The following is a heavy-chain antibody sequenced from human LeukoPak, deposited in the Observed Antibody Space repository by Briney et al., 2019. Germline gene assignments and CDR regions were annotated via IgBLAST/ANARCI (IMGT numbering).Heavy chain of an antibody. D-gene: IGHD2-2*01. CDR1: GGSISRSSYY. CDR3: ARACSSTSCYSYDAFDI. J-gene: IGHJ3*02. V-gene: IGHV4-39*07. CDR2: IYYSGST. Sequence: PSETLSLTCTVSGGSISRSSYYWGWIRQPPGKGLEWIGSIYYSGSTYYNPSLKSRVTISVDRSKNQFSLKLSSVTAADTAVYYCARACSSTSCYSYDAFDIWGQGTMVTVSS.